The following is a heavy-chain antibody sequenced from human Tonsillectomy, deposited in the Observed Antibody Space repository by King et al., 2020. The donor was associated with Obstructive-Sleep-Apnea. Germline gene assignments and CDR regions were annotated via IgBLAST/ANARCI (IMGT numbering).Heavy chain of an antibody. Sequence: VQLVESGGGLVKPGGSLRLSCAASGFNFSDYYMNWIRQAPGKGLEWVSYISSSGDTIYYADSVKGRFTISRDNAKNSLYLQMNSLRAEDTAVFYCARAHWDGVHSGSYHANPFDIWGQGTMVTVSS. D-gene: IGHD1-26*01. CDR1: GFNFSDYY. J-gene: IGHJ3*02. CDR3: ARAHWDGVHSGSYHANPFDI. CDR2: ISSSGDTI. V-gene: IGHV3-11*01.